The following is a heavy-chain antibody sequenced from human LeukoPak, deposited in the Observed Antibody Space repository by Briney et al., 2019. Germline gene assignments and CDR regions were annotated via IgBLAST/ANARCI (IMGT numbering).Heavy chain of an antibody. D-gene: IGHD3-3*01. Sequence: PSETLSLTCTVSGGSISSYYWSWIRQPPGKGLEWIGYIYYSGSTNYNPSLKSRVTISVDTSKNQFCLKLSSVTAADTAVYYCARLANYDFWRGPYPHDAFDIWGQGTMVTVSS. CDR3: ARLANYDFWRGPYPHDAFDI. CDR1: GGSISSYY. CDR2: IYYSGST. J-gene: IGHJ3*02. V-gene: IGHV4-59*08.